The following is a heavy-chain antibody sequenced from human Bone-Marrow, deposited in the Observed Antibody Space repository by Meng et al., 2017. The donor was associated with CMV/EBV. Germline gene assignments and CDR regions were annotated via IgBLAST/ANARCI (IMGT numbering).Heavy chain of an antibody. D-gene: IGHD3-22*01. J-gene: IGHJ4*02. CDR2: ISSSGSTI. V-gene: IGHV3-48*03. CDR1: GFTFSSYE. Sequence: GESLKISCAASGFTFSSYEMNWVRQAPGKGLEWVSYISSSGSTIYYADSVKGRFTISRDNAKNSLYLQMNSLRAEDTAVYYCAREMRYYYDSSGYPYLDYWGQGTLVTVSS. CDR3: AREMRYYYDSSGYPYLDY.